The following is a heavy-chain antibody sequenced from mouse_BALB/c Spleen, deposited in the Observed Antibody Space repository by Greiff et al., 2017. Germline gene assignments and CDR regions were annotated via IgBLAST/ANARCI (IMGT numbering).Heavy chain of an antibody. J-gene: IGHJ4*01. CDR3: AATIDGWSGYAMDY. CDR2: IWSGGST. D-gene: IGHD2-12*01. Sequence: VQGVESGPGLVQPSQSLSITCTVSGFSLTSYGVHWVRQSPGKGLEWLGVIWSGGSTDYNAAFISRLSISKDNSKSQVFFKMNSLQANDTAIYYCAATIDGWSGYAMDYWGQGTSVTVSS. V-gene: IGHV2-2*02. CDR1: GFSLTSYG.